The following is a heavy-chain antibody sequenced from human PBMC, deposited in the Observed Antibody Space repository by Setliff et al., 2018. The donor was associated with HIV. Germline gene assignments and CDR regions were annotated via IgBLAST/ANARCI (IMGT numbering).Heavy chain of an antibody. CDR2: IKQDGSEK. CDR3: ATDLLWFGERGFDY. D-gene: IGHD3-10*01. Sequence: PGGSLRLSCAASGFTFSDYYMSWVRQAPGKGMEWLSNIKQDGSEKYYVDSVKGRFTIARDNANTSLYLQMNSLRVEDTAVYYCATDLLWFGERGFDYWGQGTLVTVSS. V-gene: IGHV3-7*01. J-gene: IGHJ4*02. CDR1: GFTFSDYY.